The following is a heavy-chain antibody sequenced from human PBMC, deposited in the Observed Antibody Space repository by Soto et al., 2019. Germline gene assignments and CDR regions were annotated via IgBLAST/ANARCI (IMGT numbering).Heavy chain of an antibody. CDR1: GGSISTVDYW. Sequence: QVQLQESGPGLVKPSQTLSLTCTVSGGSISTVDYWWSWIRQSPDMGLEWIGHIYDGGRTYNNPSLESRVPMSVDTSKRQPSRTLSSVSAADTAVYYCARGPSGDKVDSWGQGTLVTVSS. V-gene: IGHV4-30-4*01. D-gene: IGHD7-27*01. J-gene: IGHJ4*02. CDR2: IYDGGRT. CDR3: ARGPSGDKVDS.